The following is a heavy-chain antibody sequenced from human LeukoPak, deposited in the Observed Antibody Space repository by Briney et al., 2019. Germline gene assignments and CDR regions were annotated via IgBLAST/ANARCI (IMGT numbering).Heavy chain of an antibody. CDR2: ISSSSSVI. CDR3: ARGVYADPFDY. D-gene: IGHD4-17*01. Sequence: GGSLRLSCAASGFTFDDYTMHWVRQAPGKGLEWVAYISSSSSVIYYADSVEGRFSISRDNVKNSLDLQMNSLRADDTAVYYCARGVYADPFDYWGQGTLVTISS. CDR1: GFTFDDYT. V-gene: IGHV3-48*01. J-gene: IGHJ4*02.